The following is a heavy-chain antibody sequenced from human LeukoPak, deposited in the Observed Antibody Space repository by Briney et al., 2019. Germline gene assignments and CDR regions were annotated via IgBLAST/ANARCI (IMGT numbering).Heavy chain of an antibody. J-gene: IGHJ3*02. CDR1: GYTFTSYG. CDR3: ARVRTLYYDSSRDAFDI. CDR2: ISAYNGNT. D-gene: IGHD3-22*01. Sequence: ASVKVSCKASGYTFTSYGISWVRQAPGQGLEWMGWISAYNGNTNYAQKLQGRVTMTRDMSTSTVYVELSSLRSEDTALYYCARVRTLYYDSSRDAFDIWGQGTMVTVSS. V-gene: IGHV1-18*01.